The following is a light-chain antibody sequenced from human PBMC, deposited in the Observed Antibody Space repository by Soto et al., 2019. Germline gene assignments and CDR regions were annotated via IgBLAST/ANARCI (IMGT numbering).Light chain of an antibody. CDR3: QTYDKAPWT. CDR1: QYIHTH. J-gene: IGKJ1*01. Sequence: DIQMTQSPSSLSASVGDRVTITCRASQYIHTHLAWYQQKPGNSPKLLVYGASTLHSGVPSRFSASGSGTDFILTISSLQSEDVATYYWQTYDKAPWTFGPGTRV. V-gene: IGKV1-27*01. CDR2: GAS.